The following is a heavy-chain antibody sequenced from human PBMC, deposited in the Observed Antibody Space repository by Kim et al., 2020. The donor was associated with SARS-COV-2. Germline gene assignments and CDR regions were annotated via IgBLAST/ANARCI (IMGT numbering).Heavy chain of an antibody. D-gene: IGHD3-3*01. CDR1: GFTFSSYG. Sequence: GGSLRLSCAASGFTFSSYGMHWVRQAPGKGREWVAVIWYDGSNKYYADSVKGRFTISRDNSKNTLYLQMNSLRAEDTAVYYCAREPITIFGVVTQKYYYYGMDVWGQGTTVTVSS. J-gene: IGHJ6*02. CDR2: IWYDGSNK. V-gene: IGHV3-33*01. CDR3: AREPITIFGVVTQKYYYYGMDV.